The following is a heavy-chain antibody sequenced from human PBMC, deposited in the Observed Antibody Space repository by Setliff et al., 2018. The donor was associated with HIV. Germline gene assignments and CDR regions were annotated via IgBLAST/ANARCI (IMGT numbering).Heavy chain of an antibody. CDR3: ARALGGSGWSIDY. CDR1: GYTFTSYD. CDR2: MNPNSGNT. V-gene: IGHV1-8*03. D-gene: IGHD6-19*01. J-gene: IGHJ4*02. Sequence: ASVKVSCKASGYTFTSYDINWVRQATGQGLEWVGWMNPNSGNTGYAQKFQGRVTITTVQSTSTAYLELSSLRSDDTAVYYCARALGGSGWSIDYWGQGTLVTVSS.